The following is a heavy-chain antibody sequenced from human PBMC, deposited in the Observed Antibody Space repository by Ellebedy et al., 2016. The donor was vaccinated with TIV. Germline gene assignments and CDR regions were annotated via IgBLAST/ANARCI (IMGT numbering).Heavy chain of an antibody. Sequence: SQTLSLTCXISGDSVSSNSAAWNWIRQSPSRGLEWLGRTYYRSKWYNDYAVSVKSRITINPDTSKNQFSLQLNSVTPEDTAVYYCARGRYFDWLKAYYYYGMDVWGQGTTVTVSS. J-gene: IGHJ6*02. CDR1: GDSVSSNSAA. V-gene: IGHV6-1*01. D-gene: IGHD3-9*01. CDR3: ARGRYFDWLKAYYYYGMDV. CDR2: TYYRSKWYN.